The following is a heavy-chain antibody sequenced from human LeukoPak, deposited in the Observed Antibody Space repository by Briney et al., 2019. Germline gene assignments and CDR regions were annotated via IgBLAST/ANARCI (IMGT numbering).Heavy chain of an antibody. Sequence: GGSLRLSCAASGFTFSSYEMNWVRQAPGKGLEWVSFISGSGSTIYYADSVKGRFTISRDNAKNSLYLQMNSLRDEDTAVYYCARRGTMTTELDYWGQGTLVTVSS. CDR1: GFTFSSYE. CDR3: ARRGTMTTELDY. J-gene: IGHJ4*02. D-gene: IGHD4-17*01. CDR2: ISGSGSTI. V-gene: IGHV3-48*03.